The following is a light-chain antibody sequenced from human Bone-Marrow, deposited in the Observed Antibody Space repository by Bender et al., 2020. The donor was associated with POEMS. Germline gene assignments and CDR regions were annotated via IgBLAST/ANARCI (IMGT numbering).Light chain of an antibody. CDR1: SPTIGNHG. CDR3: SSWNASSQGWV. V-gene: IGLV1-36*01. CDR2: YDD. J-gene: IGLJ3*02. Sequence: QSVVTQPPSLSEAPRQRVTISCSGSSPTIGNHGVNWYQQLPGEAPKLLIYYDDLLTPGVSDRFSASKSDNSATTANNRLRTGDDALYYGSSWNASSQGWVFGGGTNLTVL.